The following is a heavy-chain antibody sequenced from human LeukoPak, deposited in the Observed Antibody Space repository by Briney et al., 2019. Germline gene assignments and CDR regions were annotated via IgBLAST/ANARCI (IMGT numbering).Heavy chain of an antibody. D-gene: IGHD2-15*01. CDR3: ARTRAWWAGYDY. CDR2: IYSGGST. Sequence: GGSLRLSCAASGFTVSSNYMSWVRQAPGKGLEWVSVIYSGGSTYYADSVRGRFTISRDNSKNTLYLQMNSLRAEDTAVYYCARTRAWWAGYDYWGQGTLVTVSS. CDR1: GFTVSSNY. J-gene: IGHJ4*02. V-gene: IGHV3-53*01.